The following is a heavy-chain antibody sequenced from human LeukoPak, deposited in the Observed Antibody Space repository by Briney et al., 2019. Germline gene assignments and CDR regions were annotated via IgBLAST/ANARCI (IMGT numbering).Heavy chain of an antibody. CDR1: GGSISSYY. CDR2: IYTSGST. Sequence: SETLSLTCTVSGGSISSYYWSWLRQPAGKGLEWVGRIYTSGSTNYNPSLKSRVTMSVDTSKNQFSLKLSSVTAADTAVYYCARGYPDCSSTSCYIKNWFDPWGQGTLVTVSS. J-gene: IGHJ5*02. D-gene: IGHD2-2*02. V-gene: IGHV4-4*07. CDR3: ARGYPDCSSTSCYIKNWFDP.